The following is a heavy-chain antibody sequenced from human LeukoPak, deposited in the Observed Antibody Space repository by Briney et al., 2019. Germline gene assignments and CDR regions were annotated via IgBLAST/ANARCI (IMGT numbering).Heavy chain of an antibody. D-gene: IGHD4-17*01. CDR1: GGSISSGGYY. V-gene: IGHV4-31*03. CDR2: IYYSGST. Sequence: SETLSLTCTVSGGSISSGGYYWSWIRQHPGKGLEWIGYIYYSGSTYYNPSLKSRVTISVDTSKNQFSPKLSSVTAADTAVYYCARLTTVTTLDYWGQGTLVTVSS. J-gene: IGHJ4*02. CDR3: ARLTTVTTLDY.